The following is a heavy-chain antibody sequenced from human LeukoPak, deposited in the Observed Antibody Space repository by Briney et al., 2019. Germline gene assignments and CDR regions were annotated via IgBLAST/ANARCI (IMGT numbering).Heavy chain of an antibody. CDR1: GGSISNGGYY. CDR3: ARADITGTTADGAFDI. D-gene: IGHD1-7*01. J-gene: IGHJ3*02. Sequence: QPSETLSLTCTVSGGSISNGGYYWSWIRQPPGKGLEWIGYIYHSGSTYYNPSLKSRVTISVDRSKNQFSLKLSSVTAADTAVYYCARADITGTTADGAFDIWGQGTMLTVSS. V-gene: IGHV4-30-2*01. CDR2: IYHSGST.